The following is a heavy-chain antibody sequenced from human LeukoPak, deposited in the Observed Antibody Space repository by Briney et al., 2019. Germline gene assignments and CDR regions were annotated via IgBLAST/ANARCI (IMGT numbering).Heavy chain of an antibody. CDR2: IKTKSGGGTT. CDR3: TTNHAFDI. V-gene: IGHV3-15*01. CDR1: GFTFSNAW. Sequence: AGGTLRLSCAASGFTFSNAWMKWVRQAPGKGREWVGRIKTKSGGGTTDYAAPVKGRLTISRDDSKNTLFLQMNSLTAEDTAVYYCTTNHAFDIWGQGTMVTVSS. J-gene: IGHJ3*02.